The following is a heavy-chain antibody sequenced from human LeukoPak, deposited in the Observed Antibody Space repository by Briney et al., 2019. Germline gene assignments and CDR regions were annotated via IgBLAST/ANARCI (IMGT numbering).Heavy chain of an antibody. Sequence: SETLSLTCTVSGGSISSYYWSWIRQPPGKGLEWIGYIYYSGSTNYNPSLKSRVTISVDTSKNQFSLKLSSVTAAGTAVYYCASINWNDGGRFDYWGQGTLVTVSS. V-gene: IGHV4-59*01. CDR1: GGSISSYY. D-gene: IGHD1-1*01. CDR3: ASINWNDGGRFDY. CDR2: IYYSGST. J-gene: IGHJ4*02.